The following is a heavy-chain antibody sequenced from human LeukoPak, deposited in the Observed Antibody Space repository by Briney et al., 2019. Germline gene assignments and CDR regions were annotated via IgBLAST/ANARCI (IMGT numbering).Heavy chain of an antibody. CDR3: ARDEGNWFDP. CDR1: GGSVSSGSYY. CDR2: IYYSGSH. J-gene: IGHJ5*02. V-gene: IGHV4-61*01. Sequence: TETLSLTCTVSGGSVSSGSYYWSWLRQPPGKGLEWFGYIYYSGSHNYNPSLKSRVTRSVDTSKNQFSLKLSSVTAADTAVYFCARDEGNWFDPWGQGTLVTVSS.